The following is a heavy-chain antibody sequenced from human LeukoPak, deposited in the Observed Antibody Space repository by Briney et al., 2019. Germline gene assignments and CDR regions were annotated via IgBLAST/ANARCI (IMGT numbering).Heavy chain of an antibody. CDR2: INHSGST. CDR3: ARRVAGRSMDA. D-gene: IGHD6-19*01. V-gene: IGHV4-34*01. J-gene: IGHJ6*02. Sequence: SETLSLTCTVYGGSFNGYYWSWIRQPPGKGPEWIGEINHSGSTNYNPSLKSRVTISVDTSKNQFSLNLTSVTAADTAVYYCARRVAGRSMDAWDHGTTVTVSS. CDR1: GGSFNGYY.